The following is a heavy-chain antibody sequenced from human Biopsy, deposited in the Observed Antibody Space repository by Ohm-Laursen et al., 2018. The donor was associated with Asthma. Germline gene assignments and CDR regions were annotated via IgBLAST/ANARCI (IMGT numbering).Heavy chain of an antibody. CDR1: GFTFSSYG. V-gene: IGHV3-33*01. CDR2: IWYDGGNK. J-gene: IGHJ6*02. D-gene: IGHD5-12*01. CDR3: ARDIVATMIGYYYYGMDV. Sequence: SLRLSCTAAGFTFSSYGMHWVRQAPGKGLEWVAVIWYDGGNKYYADSVKGRFIISRDNSKNTLYLQMNSLRAEDTAVYYCARDIVATMIGYYYYGMDVWGQGTTVTVSS.